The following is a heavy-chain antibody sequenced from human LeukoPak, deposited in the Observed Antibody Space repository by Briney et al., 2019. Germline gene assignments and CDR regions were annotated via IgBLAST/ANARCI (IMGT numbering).Heavy chain of an antibody. D-gene: IGHD4-17*01. CDR3: AKDRTVRASYWYFDL. CDR2: ISYDGNNK. CDR1: GFTFSDFA. Sequence: GGSLRLSCTASGFTFSDFAIHWVRQAPGKGLEWVAVISYDGNNKYYADSVKGRFTISRDSSKNTLFLHMNTLRAEDTAIYYCAKDRTVRASYWYFDLWGRGTLVTVSS. J-gene: IGHJ2*01. V-gene: IGHV3-30-3*01.